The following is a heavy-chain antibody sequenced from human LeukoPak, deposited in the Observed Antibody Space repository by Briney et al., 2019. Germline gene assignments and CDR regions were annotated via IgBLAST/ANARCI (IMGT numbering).Heavy chain of an antibody. CDR2: LYRDGST. V-gene: IGHV3-53*01. Sequence: PGGSLRLSCAASGFTVSSYFMSWVRQAPGKGLEWVSVLYRDGSTNYADSVKGRFTISRDNSKNTLYLQMNSLRAEDTALYYCARDPSQNYLDWFDPWGQGTPVTVSS. D-gene: IGHD3-10*01. CDR1: GFTVSSYF. CDR3: ARDPSQNYLDWFDP. J-gene: IGHJ5*02.